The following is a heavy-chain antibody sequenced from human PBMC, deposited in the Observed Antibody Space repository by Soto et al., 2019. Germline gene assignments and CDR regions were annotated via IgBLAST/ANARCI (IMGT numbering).Heavy chain of an antibody. CDR1: GGSISSGGYY. J-gene: IGHJ4*02. Sequence: QVQLQESGPGLVKPSQTLSLTCTVSGGSISSGGYYWSWIRQHPGKGLEWIGYIYYSGSTCYNPSLQSRVTISVDTSKNQFSLKLSSVTAADTAVYYCARDGGGGSHSIPYWGQGTLVTVSS. CDR2: IYYSGST. D-gene: IGHD1-26*01. CDR3: ARDGGGGSHSIPY. V-gene: IGHV4-31*03.